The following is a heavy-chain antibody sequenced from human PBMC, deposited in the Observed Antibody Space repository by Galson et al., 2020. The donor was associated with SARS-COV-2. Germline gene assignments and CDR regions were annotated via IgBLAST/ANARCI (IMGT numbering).Heavy chain of an antibody. CDR1: GGSLSGSPNY. D-gene: IGHD3-10*01. CDR3: ASLEGSGIGGWFAP. CDR2: IYYSGST. V-gene: IGHV4-39*01. Sequence: ETSEPLSLTCTVSGGSLSGSPNYWGWIRQPPGKGLEWIGSIYYSGSTFYNPSLKSRVTISEDTSKNQFSLKLSSVTDADTAVYYCASLEGSGIGGWFAPWGQGTLVTVSS. J-gene: IGHJ5*02.